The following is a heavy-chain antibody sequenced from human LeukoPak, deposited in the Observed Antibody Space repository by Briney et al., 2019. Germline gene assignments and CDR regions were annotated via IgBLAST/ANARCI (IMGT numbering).Heavy chain of an antibody. CDR2: INPNSGGT. J-gene: IGHJ4*02. CDR3: ARSLSVGAPYYFDS. CDR1: GYTFTGYY. V-gene: IGHV1-2*02. D-gene: IGHD1-26*01. Sequence: GASVKVSCKASGYTFTGYYMHWVRQAPGQGLEWMGWINPNSGGTNYAQKFQGRVTMTRDTSISTAYMELSRLRSDDTAVYYCARSLSVGAPYYFDSWGQGTLVTVSS.